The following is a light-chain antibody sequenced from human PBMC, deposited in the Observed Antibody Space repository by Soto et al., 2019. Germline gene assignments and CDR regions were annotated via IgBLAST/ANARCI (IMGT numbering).Light chain of an antibody. J-gene: IGKJ1*01. CDR3: QQRSNWT. CDR2: DAS. CDR1: QAVSSY. V-gene: IGKV3-11*01. Sequence: EIVLTQSPATLSSFPGDRVTLSCRASQAVSSYLAWYQQKPGQAPRLLIYDASNRATGIPARFSGSGSGTDFTLTISSLEPEDFAVYYCQQRSNWTFGQGTKVDI.